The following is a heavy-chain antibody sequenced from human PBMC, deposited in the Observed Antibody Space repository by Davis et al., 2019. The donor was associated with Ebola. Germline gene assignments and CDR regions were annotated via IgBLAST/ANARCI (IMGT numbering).Heavy chain of an antibody. CDR3: ARVRLLWFGELLYTPYFDY. Sequence: GESLKISCAASGFTFSDYYMSWIRQAPGKGLEWVSYISSSGSTIYYADSVKGRFTISRDNAKNSLYLQMNSLRAEDTAVYYCARVRLLWFGELLYTPYFDYWGQGTLVTVSS. D-gene: IGHD3-10*01. CDR1: GFTFSDYY. J-gene: IGHJ4*02. CDR2: ISSSGSTI. V-gene: IGHV3-11*01.